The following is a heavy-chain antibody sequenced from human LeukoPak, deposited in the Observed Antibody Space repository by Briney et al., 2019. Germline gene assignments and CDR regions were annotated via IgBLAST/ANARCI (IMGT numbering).Heavy chain of an antibody. CDR1: GFSFSSYW. CDR2: INRDGSST. Sequence: GGSLRLSCAASGFSFSSYWMHWVRQAPGKGLVWVSRINRDGSSTSYADSVKGRFTISRDNAKSTLYLQMNSLRAEDTAVYYCTRDTFGPVDYWGQGTLVIVSS. D-gene: IGHD2/OR15-2a*01. J-gene: IGHJ4*02. V-gene: IGHV3-74*01. CDR3: TRDTFGPVDY.